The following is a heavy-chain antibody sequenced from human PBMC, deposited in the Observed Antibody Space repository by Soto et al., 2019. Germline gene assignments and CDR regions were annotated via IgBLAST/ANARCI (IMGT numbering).Heavy chain of an antibody. CDR3: ARERAAAGFDY. Sequence: QVQLVQSGAEVKKPEASVKVSCKASGYTFTSYDINWVRQATGQGLEWMGWMNPNSGNTGYAQEFQGRVTMTRNTSISTAYMDLSSLRSDDTAVYYCARERAAAGFDYWGQGTVVTVSS. CDR1: GYTFTSYD. D-gene: IGHD6-13*01. J-gene: IGHJ4*02. V-gene: IGHV1-8*01. CDR2: MNPNSGNT.